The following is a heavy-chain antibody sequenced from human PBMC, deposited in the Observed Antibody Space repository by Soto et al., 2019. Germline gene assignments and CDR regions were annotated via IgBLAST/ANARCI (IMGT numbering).Heavy chain of an antibody. CDR3: AKEGIAVAESFVRRADAFDI. J-gene: IGHJ3*02. CDR2: ISGSGGST. CDR1: GFTFSSYA. Sequence: EVQLLESGGGLVQPGGSLRLSCAASGFTFSSYAMSWVRQAPGKGLEWVSGISGSGGSTYYADSVKGRVTISRDNSQNTLYLQMNSLRAEDTAVYYCAKEGIAVAESFVRRADAFDIWGQGTMVTVSS. V-gene: IGHV3-23*01. D-gene: IGHD6-19*01.